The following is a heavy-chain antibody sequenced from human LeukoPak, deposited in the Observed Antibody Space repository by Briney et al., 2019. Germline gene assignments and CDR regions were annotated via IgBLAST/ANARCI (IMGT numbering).Heavy chain of an antibody. CDR1: GGSISSYY. CDR2: IYYSGST. CDR3: ARGKWDLESGEAFDI. J-gene: IGHJ3*02. D-gene: IGHD1-26*01. V-gene: IGHV4-59*01. Sequence: KVSETLSLTCTVSGGSISSYYWSWIRQPPGKGLEYIGYIYYSGSTNYNPSLKSRVTISVDTSKNQFSLKLSSVTAADTAVYYCARGKWDLESGEAFDIWGQGTMVTVSS.